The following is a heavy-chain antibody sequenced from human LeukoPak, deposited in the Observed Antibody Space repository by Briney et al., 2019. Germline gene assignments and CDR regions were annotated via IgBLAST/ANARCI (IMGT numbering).Heavy chain of an antibody. D-gene: IGHD3-10*01. V-gene: IGHV4-34*01. CDR2: INHSGST. J-gene: IGHJ4*02. CDR1: GGSFSGYY. CDR3: ARGVSYGSGSYYIFDY. Sequence: SETLSLTCAVYGGSFSGYYWSWIRQPPGKGLEWIGEINHSGSTNYNPSLKSRVTISVDTSKNQFSLKLSSVTAADTAVYYCARGVSYGSGSYYIFDYWGQGTLVTVSS.